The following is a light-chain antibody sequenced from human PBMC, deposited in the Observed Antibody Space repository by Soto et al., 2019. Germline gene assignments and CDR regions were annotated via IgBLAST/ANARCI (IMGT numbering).Light chain of an antibody. CDR1: SSDVGGYDY. J-gene: IGLJ1*01. V-gene: IGLV2-14*01. Sequence: QSALTQPASVSGSPGQSIAISCTGTSSDVGGYDYASWYQQHPGKAPKVMIYDVSNRPSGVSNRFSGSKSGNTASLTISGLQAEDEADYYCSSYTSSSTYVFGTGTKVTVL. CDR3: SSYTSSSTYV. CDR2: DVS.